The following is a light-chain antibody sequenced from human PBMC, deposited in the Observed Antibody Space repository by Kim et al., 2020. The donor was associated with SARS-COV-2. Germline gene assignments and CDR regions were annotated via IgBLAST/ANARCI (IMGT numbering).Light chain of an antibody. V-gene: IGLV2-14*03. CDR1: TNDVGHFKY. J-gene: IGLJ1*01. Sequence: GQPITISCTGTTNDVGHFKYVPWYQQRQGKAPKLSISDVTSRSSGVSTRFSGSKSANTASLTISGRQAEDEAEYYCSSYTTSSTLVFGTGTKVTVL. CDR2: DVT. CDR3: SSYTTSSTLV.